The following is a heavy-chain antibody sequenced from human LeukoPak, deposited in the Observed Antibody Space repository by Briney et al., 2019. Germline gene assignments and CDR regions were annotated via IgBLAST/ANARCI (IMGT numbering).Heavy chain of an antibody. Sequence: GGSLRLSCAASGFTFSGYEMNWVRQAPGKGLEWVSYISSSGSTIYYADSVKGRFTISRDNAKNSLYLQMNSLRAEDTAVYYCAKGDDILTAFEDWGQGTTVTVSS. J-gene: IGHJ4*02. D-gene: IGHD3-9*01. CDR1: GFTFSGYE. CDR2: ISSSGSTI. V-gene: IGHV3-48*03. CDR3: AKGDDILTAFED.